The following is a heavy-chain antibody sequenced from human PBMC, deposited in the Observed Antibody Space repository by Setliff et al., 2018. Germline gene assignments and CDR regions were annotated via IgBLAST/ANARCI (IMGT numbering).Heavy chain of an antibody. CDR2: ISAYNGNT. Sequence: GASVKVSCKVSGYTLTELSMHWVRLAPGQGLEWMGWISAYNGNTNYAQKLQGRVTMTTDTSTTTAYMELRSLRSDDTAVYYCARDVSADSGSYFSLPLPGFLDYWGQGTLVTVSS. V-gene: IGHV1-18*01. J-gene: IGHJ4*02. CDR3: ARDVSADSGSYFSLPLPGFLDY. D-gene: IGHD1-26*01. CDR1: GYTLTELS.